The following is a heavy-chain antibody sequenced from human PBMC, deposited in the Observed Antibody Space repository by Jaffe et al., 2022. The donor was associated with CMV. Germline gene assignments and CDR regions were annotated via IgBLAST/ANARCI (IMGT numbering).Heavy chain of an antibody. J-gene: IGHJ5*02. CDR3: ARDARVVPYYYDSSGPWDWFDP. CDR2: INPSGGST. V-gene: IGHV1-46*01. CDR1: GYTFTSYY. Sequence: QVQLVQSGAEVKKPGASVKVSCKASGYTFTSYYMHWVRQAPGQGLEWMGIINPSGGSTSYAQKFQGRVTMTRDTSTSTVYMELSSLRSEDTAVYYCARDARVVPYYYDSSGPWDWFDPWGQGTLVTVSS. D-gene: IGHD3-22*01.